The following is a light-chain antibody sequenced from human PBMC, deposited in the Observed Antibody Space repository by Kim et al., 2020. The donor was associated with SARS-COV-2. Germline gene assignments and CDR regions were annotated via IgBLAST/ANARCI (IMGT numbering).Light chain of an antibody. Sequence: VAPGERATLSCRASQTVSSSYVAWYQQKPGQPPRLLINAASSRATGIPDRFSGSGSGTDFTLTISRVEPEDLAVYYCQVYGISRSFGQGTKLEI. CDR3: QVYGISRS. CDR2: AAS. CDR1: QTVSSSY. V-gene: IGKV3-20*01. J-gene: IGKJ2*04.